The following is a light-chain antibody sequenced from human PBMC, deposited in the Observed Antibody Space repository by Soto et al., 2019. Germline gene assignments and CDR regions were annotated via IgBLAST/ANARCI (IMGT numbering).Light chain of an antibody. CDR3: CSYAGSPRDV. J-gene: IGLJ1*01. CDR2: DVS. CDR1: SSDDGGYNY. Sequence: QSALTQPRSVSGSPGQSVAISCTGTSSDDGGYNYVSWYQQHPGKAPKVMIYDVSERPSGVPDRFSGSKSGNTASLTISGLQAEDEADYYCCSYAGSPRDVFGTGAKLTVL. V-gene: IGLV2-11*01.